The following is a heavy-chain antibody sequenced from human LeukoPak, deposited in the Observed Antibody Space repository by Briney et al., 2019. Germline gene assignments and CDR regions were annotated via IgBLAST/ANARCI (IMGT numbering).Heavy chain of an antibody. CDR3: ARAQKNYYYGMDV. CDR1: GGSISSGDYY. V-gene: IGHV4-30-4*01. J-gene: IGHJ6*02. CDR2: IYYSGTT. Sequence: PSQTLSLTCTVSGGSISSGDYYWSWIRQPPGKGLEWIGYIYYSGTTYYNPSLKSRVTISVDTSKNQFSPKVSSVTAADTAVYYCARAQKNYYYGMDVWGQGTTVTVSS.